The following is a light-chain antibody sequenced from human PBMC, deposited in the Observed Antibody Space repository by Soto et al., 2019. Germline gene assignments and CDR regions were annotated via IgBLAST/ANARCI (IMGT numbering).Light chain of an antibody. Sequence: QSVLTQPPSVSGSPGQSGTISCTGNNSNLGAGYDVHWYQQLPGAAPKLVIFGNRNRPSGVPERFSGSKSGTSASLAITGLQAEDEADYYCQAYDYSLTAFVFGGGTKVTVL. CDR1: NSNLGAGYD. V-gene: IGLV1-40*01. CDR2: GNR. CDR3: QAYDYSLTAFV. J-gene: IGLJ3*02.